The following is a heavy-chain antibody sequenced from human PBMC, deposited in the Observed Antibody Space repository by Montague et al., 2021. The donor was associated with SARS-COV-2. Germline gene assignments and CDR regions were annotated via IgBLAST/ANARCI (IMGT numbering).Heavy chain of an antibody. CDR1: GFTFSDFY. V-gene: IGHV3-11*05. CDR2: ISSTTIYT. J-gene: IGHJ4*02. Sequence: SLRLSCAVSGFTFSDFYMSWIRQAPGKGLECVSYISSTTIYTNYADSVKGRFTISRDNAKNSLYLQMNSLRAEDTAVYYCARGIPPVYWGQGTLVTVSS. D-gene: IGHD1-14*01. CDR3: ARGIPPVY.